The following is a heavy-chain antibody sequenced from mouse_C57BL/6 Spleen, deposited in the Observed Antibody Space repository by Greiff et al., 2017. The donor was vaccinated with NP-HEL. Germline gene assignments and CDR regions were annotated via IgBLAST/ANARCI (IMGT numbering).Heavy chain of an antibody. D-gene: IGHD2-2*01. CDR1: GFTFSDYG. CDR3: ARPGYDGAWFAY. Sequence: EVHLVESGGGLVKPGGSLKLSCAASGFTFSDYGMHWVRQAPEKGLEWVAYISSGSSTIYYADTVKGRFTISRDNAKNTLFLQMTSLRSEDTAMYYCARPGYDGAWFAYWGQGTLVTVSA. V-gene: IGHV5-17*01. J-gene: IGHJ3*01. CDR2: ISSGSSTI.